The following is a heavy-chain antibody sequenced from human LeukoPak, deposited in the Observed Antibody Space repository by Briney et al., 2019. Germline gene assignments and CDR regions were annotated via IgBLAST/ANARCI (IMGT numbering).Heavy chain of an antibody. CDR3: ARGPRYFDY. Sequence: SETLSLTCAVYGGSFSGYYWSWIRQPPGKGLEWIGEINHSGSTNYNPSLKSRVTISVDTSKNQFSLKLSSVTAADTAVYYCARGPRYFDYWGQGTLVTVSS. V-gene: IGHV4-34*01. CDR2: INHSGST. CDR1: GGSFSGYY. J-gene: IGHJ4*02.